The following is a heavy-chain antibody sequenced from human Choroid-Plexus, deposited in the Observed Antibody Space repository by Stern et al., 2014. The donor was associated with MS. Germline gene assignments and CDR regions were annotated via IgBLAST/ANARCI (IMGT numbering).Heavy chain of an antibody. CDR1: GFTFGSCA. CDR2: VSYDGSNK. CDR3: AKDRQYLTYFFDH. J-gene: IGHJ5*02. Sequence: VQLVESGGGVVQPGRPLRLSCAASGFTFGSCAMHWFRQAPGKGREWVAGVSYDGSNKYYADSVKGRFTISRDNSQNTLYMQMSSLRAEDTAVYYCAKDRQYLTYFFDHWGQGSLVTVSS. D-gene: IGHD2/OR15-2a*01. V-gene: IGHV3-30*18.